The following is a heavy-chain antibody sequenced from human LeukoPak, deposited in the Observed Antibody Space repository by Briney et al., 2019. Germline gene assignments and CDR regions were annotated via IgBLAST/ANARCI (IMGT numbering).Heavy chain of an antibody. CDR2: IYDSGDT. Sequence: SQTLSLTCAVSGGSISSGGYAWIWIRQPPGKGLEWIGYIYDSGDTYYNPSLKSRVIISLDRSKNQFSLKLSSVTAADTAVYYCARYGGSGTYFFDYWGQGTLVTVSS. CDR3: ARYGGSGTYFFDY. D-gene: IGHD3-10*01. V-gene: IGHV4-30-2*01. J-gene: IGHJ4*02. CDR1: GGSISSGGYA.